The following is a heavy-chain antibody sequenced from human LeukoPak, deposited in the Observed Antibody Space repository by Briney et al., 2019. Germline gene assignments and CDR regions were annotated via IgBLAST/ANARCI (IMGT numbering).Heavy chain of an antibody. Sequence: GGSLRLSCAASGFTFSSYEMHWVRQAPGKGLEWVSYISSSGSTIYYADSVKGRFTFSRDNAKNSLSLQMNSLRAEDTAVYYCARDYGGSSPFDYWGQGTLVTVSS. CDR2: ISSSGSTI. V-gene: IGHV3-48*03. CDR1: GFTFSSYE. CDR3: ARDYGGSSPFDY. J-gene: IGHJ4*02. D-gene: IGHD4-23*01.